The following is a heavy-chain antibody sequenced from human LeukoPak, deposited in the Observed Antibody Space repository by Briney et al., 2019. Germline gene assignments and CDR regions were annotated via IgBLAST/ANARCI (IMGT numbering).Heavy chain of an antibody. CDR2: INPNSGGT. D-gene: IGHD3-3*01. V-gene: IGHV1-2*02. Sequence: ASVKVSYKASGYTFSGYFVHWVRQAPGQGLEWMGWINPNSGGTNYAQKFQGRVTMTRDTSISTAYMELSRLRPDDTAVYYCASPDYDFWSGYGWGQGTLVTVSS. J-gene: IGHJ4*02. CDR1: GYTFSGYF. CDR3: ASPDYDFWSGYG.